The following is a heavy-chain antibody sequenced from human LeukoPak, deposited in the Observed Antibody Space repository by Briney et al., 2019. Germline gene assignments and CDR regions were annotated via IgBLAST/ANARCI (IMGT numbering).Heavy chain of an antibody. CDR1: GFTFSSYS. J-gene: IGHJ6*02. CDR3: ARERVVPAANPLSSYGRAV. V-gene: IGHV4-59*01. D-gene: IGHD2-2*01. Sequence: GSLRLSCAASGFTFSSYSMSWIRQPPGKGLEWIGYIYYSGSTNYNPSLKSRVTISVDTSKNQFSLKLSSVTAADTAVYYCARERVVPAANPLSSYGRAVGGQGTTVTVSS. CDR2: IYYSGST.